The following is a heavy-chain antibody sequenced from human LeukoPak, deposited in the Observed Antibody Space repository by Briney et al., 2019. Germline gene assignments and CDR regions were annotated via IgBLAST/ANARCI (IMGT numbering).Heavy chain of an antibody. CDR3: ARRGTTGIYDY. V-gene: IGHV4-4*07. CDR1: GGSISSYY. CDR2: IYTSGST. D-gene: IGHD2/OR15-2a*01. J-gene: IGHJ4*02. Sequence: PSDTLSLTCTVSGGSISSYYWRWIRQPTGEGLEWIGRIYTSGSTNYNPSLKSRVTMSVDTSKNQFSLKLSSVTAADTAVYYCARRGTTGIYDYWGQGTLVTVSS.